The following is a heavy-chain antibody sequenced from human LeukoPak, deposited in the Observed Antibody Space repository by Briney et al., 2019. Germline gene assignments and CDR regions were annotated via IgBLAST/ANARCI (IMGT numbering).Heavy chain of an antibody. CDR2: MNPNSGNT. Sequence: GASVKVSCKASGYTFTSYDINWVRQATGQGLEWMGWMNPNSGNTGYAQKFQGRVTMTRNTSISTAYMELSSLRSEDTAVYYCARAPIVVVPAAMVDYYYYGMDVWGQGTTVTVSS. V-gene: IGHV1-8*01. D-gene: IGHD2-2*01. J-gene: IGHJ6*02. CDR3: ARAPIVVVPAAMVDYYYYGMDV. CDR1: GYTFTSYD.